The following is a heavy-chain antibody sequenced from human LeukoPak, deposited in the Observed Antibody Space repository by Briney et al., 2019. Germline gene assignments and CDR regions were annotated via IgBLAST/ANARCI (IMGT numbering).Heavy chain of an antibody. D-gene: IGHD3-22*01. CDR2: IYYSGST. Sequence: PSETLSLTCTVSGGSISSGGYYWSWIRQHPRKGLEWIGYIYYSGSTYYNPSLKSRVTISVDTSKNQFSLKLSSVTAADTAVYYCARDGHDYYDSSGSKGSFDYWGQGTLVTVSS. CDR1: GGSISSGGYY. J-gene: IGHJ4*02. CDR3: ARDGHDYYDSSGSKGSFDY. V-gene: IGHV4-31*03.